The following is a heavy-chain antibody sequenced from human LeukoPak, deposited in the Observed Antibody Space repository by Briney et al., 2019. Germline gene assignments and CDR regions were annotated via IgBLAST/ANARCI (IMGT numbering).Heavy chain of an antibody. Sequence: GASVKLSCKASGYTFTFYYMHWVRQAPGQGLERMGWINTNSGGTNYAQKVQGRVTITRYTSITTAYMELSRMRSADTAVYYRARDRYCSSTSCYLRYNWFDPGGQGTLVTVS. CDR3: ARDRYCSSTSCYLRYNWFDP. V-gene: IGHV1-2*02. CDR1: GYTFTFYY. J-gene: IGHJ5*02. CDR2: INTNSGGT. D-gene: IGHD2-2*01.